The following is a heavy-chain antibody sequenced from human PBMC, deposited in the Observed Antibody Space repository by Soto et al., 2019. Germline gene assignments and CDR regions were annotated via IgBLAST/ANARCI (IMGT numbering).Heavy chain of an antibody. CDR3: AIAPRRYYYDSSGYSDAFDI. Sequence: VQLLESGGGLVQPGGSLRLSCAASGFTFSSYAMSWVRQAPGKGLEWVSAISGSGGSTYYADSVKGRFTISRDNSKNTLYLQMNSLRAEDTAVYYCAIAPRRYYYDSSGYSDAFDIWGQGTMVTVSS. CDR1: GFTFSSYA. J-gene: IGHJ3*02. CDR2: ISGSGGST. D-gene: IGHD3-22*01. V-gene: IGHV3-23*01.